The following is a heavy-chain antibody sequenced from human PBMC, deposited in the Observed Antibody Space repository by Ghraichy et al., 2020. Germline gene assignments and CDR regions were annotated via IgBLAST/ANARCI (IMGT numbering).Heavy chain of an antibody. J-gene: IGHJ4*02. CDR2: IYYRGST. D-gene: IGHD6-13*01. Sequence: SETLSLTCTVSGGSISSYYWSWIRQPPGKGLEWIGYIYYRGSTNYNPSLKSRVTISVDTSKNQFSLKLSSVTAADTAVYYCARVVSSSLLIDYWGQGTLVTVSS. V-gene: IGHV4-59*01. CDR1: GGSISSYY. CDR3: ARVVSSSLLIDY.